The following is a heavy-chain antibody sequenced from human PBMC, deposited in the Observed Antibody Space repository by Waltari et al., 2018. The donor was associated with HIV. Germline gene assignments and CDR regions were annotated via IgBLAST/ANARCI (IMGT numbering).Heavy chain of an antibody. CDR1: GSTFTSSA. Sequence: QVQLVQSGAEVKKPGASVKVSCKDSGSTFTSSAISWVRHAPGQGLEWMGWISAYNGNTNYAQKLQGRVTMTTDTSTSTAYMELRSLRSDDTAVYYCARGDLTENAFDIWGQGTMVTVSS. J-gene: IGHJ3*02. V-gene: IGHV1-18*01. D-gene: IGHD3-9*01. CDR2: ISAYNGNT. CDR3: ARGDLTENAFDI.